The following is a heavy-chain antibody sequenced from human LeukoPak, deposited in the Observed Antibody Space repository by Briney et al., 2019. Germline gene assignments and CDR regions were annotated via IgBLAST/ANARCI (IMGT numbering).Heavy chain of an antibody. CDR1: GFTFSIYS. D-gene: IGHD6-19*01. Sequence: GGSLRLSCAASGFTFSIYSMNWVRQAPGKGLEWASSISSSSSYIYYADSVKGRFTISRDNAKNSLYLQMNSLRAEDTAVYYCARSSRGWYLGYYYYMDVWGKGTTVTVSS. V-gene: IGHV3-21*01. J-gene: IGHJ6*03. CDR3: ARSSRGWYLGYYYYMDV. CDR2: ISSSSSYI.